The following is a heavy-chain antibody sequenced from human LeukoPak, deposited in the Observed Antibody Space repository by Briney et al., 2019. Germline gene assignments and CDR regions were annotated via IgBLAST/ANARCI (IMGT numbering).Heavy chain of an antibody. J-gene: IGHJ5*02. CDR3: ARGLAAVPNWFDP. V-gene: IGHV3-48*02. D-gene: IGHD6-13*01. Sequence: GGSRRLSCAASGFTFSSYEMNWVRQAPGKGLEWVSYISSSSSTIYYADSVKGRFTISRDNAKNLLYLQMNSLRDEDTAVYYCARGLAAVPNWFDPWGQGTLVTVSS. CDR1: GFTFSSYE. CDR2: ISSSSSTI.